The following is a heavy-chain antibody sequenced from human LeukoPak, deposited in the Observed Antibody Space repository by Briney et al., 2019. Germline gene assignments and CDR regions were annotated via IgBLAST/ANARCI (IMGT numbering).Heavy chain of an antibody. D-gene: IGHD5-18*01. CDR2: IIPIFGTA. CDR3: ASLRKGYSYGYDY. J-gene: IGHJ4*02. V-gene: IGHV1-69*06. Sequence: SVKVSCKASGGTFSSYAISWVRQAPGQGLEWMGGIIPIFGTANYAQKFQGRVTITADKSTSTAYMELSSLRSEDTAVYYCASLRKGYSYGYDYWGQGTLVTVSS. CDR1: GGTFSSYA.